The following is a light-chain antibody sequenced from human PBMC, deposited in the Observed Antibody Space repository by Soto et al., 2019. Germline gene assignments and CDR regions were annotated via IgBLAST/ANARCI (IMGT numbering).Light chain of an antibody. J-gene: IGKJ4*01. Sequence: EIVLTQSPATLSLSPGDRATLSCRASQSVSSYLAWYQQKPGQAPRLLIYDASNRATGIPARFSGSGSGTDFTLTITSLDPEDLAVYYCQQRSNWPSTFGGGTTVEIK. CDR2: DAS. V-gene: IGKV3-11*01. CDR3: QQRSNWPST. CDR1: QSVSSY.